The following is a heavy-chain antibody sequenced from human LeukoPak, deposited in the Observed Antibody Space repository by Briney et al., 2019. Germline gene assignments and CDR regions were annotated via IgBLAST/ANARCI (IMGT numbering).Heavy chain of an antibody. Sequence: PSETPSLTCTVSGGSISSYYWSWIRQPPGKGLEWIGYIYYSGSTNYNPSLKSRVTISVDTSKNQFSLKLSSVTAADTAVYYCATLIPDYALDYWGQGTLVTVSS. CDR1: GGSISSYY. V-gene: IGHV4-59*01. J-gene: IGHJ4*02. CDR3: ATLIPDYALDY. D-gene: IGHD4-17*01. CDR2: IYYSGST.